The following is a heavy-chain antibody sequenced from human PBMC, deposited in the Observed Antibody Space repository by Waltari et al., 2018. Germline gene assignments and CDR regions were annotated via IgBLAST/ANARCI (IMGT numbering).Heavy chain of an antibody. J-gene: IGHJ4*02. V-gene: IGHV3-53*01. Sequence: EVQLVESGGGLIQPGGSLRLPCADSGFTVSSTYLGWVRQAPGKGLEWVPVIYSGGSTYYADSVKGRFTISRDNSKNTLYLQMNSLRAEDTAVYYCARVLGGGTVDYWGQGTLVTVSS. D-gene: IGHD2-15*01. CDR2: IYSGGST. CDR3: ARVLGGGTVDY. CDR1: GFTVSSTY.